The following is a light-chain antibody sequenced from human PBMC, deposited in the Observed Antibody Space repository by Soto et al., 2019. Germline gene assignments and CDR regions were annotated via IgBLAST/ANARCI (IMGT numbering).Light chain of an antibody. Sequence: QAVVTQEPSLTVSPGGTVTLTCGSSTGAVTSDHFPFWFQQQPGQAPRALIDDTNTKHSWTPARFSGSLLGGKAALTLSGAQPEDEADYYCLLAYTGARVFGGGTKVTVL. CDR2: DTN. V-gene: IGLV7-46*01. CDR1: TGAVTSDHF. J-gene: IGLJ2*01. CDR3: LLAYTGARV.